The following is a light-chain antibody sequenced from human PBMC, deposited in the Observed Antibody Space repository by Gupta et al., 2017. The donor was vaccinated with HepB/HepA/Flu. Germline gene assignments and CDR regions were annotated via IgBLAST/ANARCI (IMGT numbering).Light chain of an antibody. CDR2: DVS. CDR3: SSYRSTSALAV. Sequence: QSALTQPASVSGSPGPSITISCTGTSSDVSWYQQHPGKAPKLMIYDVSKRPARVSYRFSGSKSGNTASLTIAELQAEDEADYYCSSYRSTSALAVFGGGTKLTVL. CDR1: SSDV. J-gene: IGLJ3*02. V-gene: IGLV2-14*01.